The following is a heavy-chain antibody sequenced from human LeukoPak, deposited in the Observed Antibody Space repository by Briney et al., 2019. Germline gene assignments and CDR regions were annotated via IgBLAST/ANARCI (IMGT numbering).Heavy chain of an antibody. V-gene: IGHV4-39*07. Sequence: SETLSLTCTVSGRSISTTNFYWGWIRQPPGKGLEWIGSISYSGATYYNPSLKSRVTISVDTSKNQFSLKLSSVTAADTAVYYCARGDYEAFDIWGQGTMVTVSS. CDR1: GRSISTTNFY. D-gene: IGHD4-17*01. J-gene: IGHJ3*02. CDR3: ARGDYEAFDI. CDR2: ISYSGAT.